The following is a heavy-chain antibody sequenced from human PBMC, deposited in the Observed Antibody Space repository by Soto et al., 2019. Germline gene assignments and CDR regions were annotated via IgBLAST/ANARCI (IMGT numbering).Heavy chain of an antibody. CDR1: GFTFSSYA. Sequence: GGSLRLSCAASGFTFSSYAMSWVRQAPGKGLEWVSAISGRGGSTYYADSVKGRFTISRDNSENTLYLQMNSLRAEDTAVYYCAKAPLGSWYSDYWGQGTLVTVSS. J-gene: IGHJ4*02. V-gene: IGHV3-23*01. CDR2: ISGRGGST. D-gene: IGHD6-13*01. CDR3: AKAPLGSWYSDY.